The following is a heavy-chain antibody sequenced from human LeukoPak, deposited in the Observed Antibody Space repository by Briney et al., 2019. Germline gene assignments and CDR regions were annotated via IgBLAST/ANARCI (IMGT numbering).Heavy chain of an antibody. J-gene: IGHJ4*02. CDR2: INHSGST. CDR1: GGSVSSDTYY. CDR3: ARVGGYDSSGHYSS. D-gene: IGHD3-22*01. V-gene: IGHV4-61*01. Sequence: PSETLSLTCIVSGGSVSSDTYYWSWIRQPPGKGLEWIGEINHSGSTNYNPSLKSRVTISVDTSKNQFSLKLSSVTAADTAVYYCARVGGYDSSGHYSSWGQGTLVTVSS.